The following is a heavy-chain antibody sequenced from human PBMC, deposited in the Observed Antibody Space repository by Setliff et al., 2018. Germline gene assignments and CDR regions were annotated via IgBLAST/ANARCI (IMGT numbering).Heavy chain of an antibody. V-gene: IGHV4-59*08. CDR3: ARAHTWSLPNDNSGYPGWFDP. Sequence: SETLSLTCTVSSDSFSGHHWSWIRQPPGKGLEWIGYVSRSGSTKYNPSLKSRVAISIDTSKNQLSLKLSSVTAADTAVYYCARAHTWSLPNDNSGYPGWFDPWGQGTLVTVSS. D-gene: IGHD3-22*01. J-gene: IGHJ5*02. CDR2: VSRSGST. CDR1: SDSFSGHH.